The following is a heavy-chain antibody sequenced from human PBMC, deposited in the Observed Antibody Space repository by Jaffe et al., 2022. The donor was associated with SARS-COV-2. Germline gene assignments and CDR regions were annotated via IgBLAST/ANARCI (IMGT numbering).Heavy chain of an antibody. V-gene: IGHV1-3*01. CDR1: GYTFIISA. CDR2: INAGNGNT. D-gene: IGHD7-27*01. Sequence: QVQLVQSGAEVKEPGASVKISCKASGYTFIISAIHWVRQAPGQRLEWMGWINAGNGNTKYSQTFQDRASITRDTSANTAYMELTSLRSEDTAVYYCARDRGSYWGYFDHWGQGTLVTVSS. J-gene: IGHJ4*02. CDR3: ARDRGSYWGYFDH.